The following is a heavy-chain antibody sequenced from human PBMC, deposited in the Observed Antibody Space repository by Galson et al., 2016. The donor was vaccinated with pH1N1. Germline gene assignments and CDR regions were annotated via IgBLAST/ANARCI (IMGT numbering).Heavy chain of an antibody. V-gene: IGHV1-69*04. CDR3: ARDRHYGDDRAFDH. D-gene: IGHD5-12*01. Sequence: SVKVSCKASGVTFSTFAIIWVRQAPGQGLEWMGRIIPILGMTNYAQRFHGRVTITADTSTYTAYMELSSLRSDDTAMYYCARDRHYGDDRAFDHWGRGTLVTVSS. J-gene: IGHJ4*02. CDR1: GVTFSTFA. CDR2: IIPILGMT.